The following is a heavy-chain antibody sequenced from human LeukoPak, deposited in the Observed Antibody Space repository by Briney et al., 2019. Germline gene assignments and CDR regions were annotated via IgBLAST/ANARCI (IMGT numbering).Heavy chain of an antibody. CDR1: GFTFDDYA. Sequence: GGSLRLSCAASGFTFDDYAMHWVRQAPGKGLEWVSGIIWNSGSIGYADSVKGRFTISRDNAKNSLYLQMNSLRAEDTALYYCAKSSGYPRGFIFDYWGQGTLVTVSS. J-gene: IGHJ4*02. CDR3: AKSSGYPRGFIFDY. V-gene: IGHV3-9*01. CDR2: IIWNSGSI. D-gene: IGHD3-22*01.